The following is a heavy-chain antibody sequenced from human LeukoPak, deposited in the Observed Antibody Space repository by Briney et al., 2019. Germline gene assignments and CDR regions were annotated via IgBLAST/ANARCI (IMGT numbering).Heavy chain of an antibody. V-gene: IGHV3-30*04. D-gene: IGHD1-26*01. CDR2: ISYDGSNK. CDR1: GFTFSSYA. J-gene: IGHJ4*02. Sequence: GGSLRPSCAASGFTFSSYAMHWVRQAPGKGLEWVAVISYDGSNKYYADSVKGRFTISRDNSKNTLYLQMNSLRAEDTAVYYCARDNHSGSYRYFDYWGQGTLVTVSS. CDR3: ARDNHSGSYRYFDY.